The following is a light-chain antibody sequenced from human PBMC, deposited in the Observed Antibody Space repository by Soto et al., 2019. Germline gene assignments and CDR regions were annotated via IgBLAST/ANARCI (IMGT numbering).Light chain of an antibody. J-gene: IGKJ1*01. CDR3: QKSDTTPWA. CDR2: AAS. Sequence: DIQMTQSPSSLSASVGDRVTITCRASQSVSRYLNWYQQKPGKAPKLLISAASSLQGGVPSRFSGSGSGTDFTLTISGLQPDAFATYFCQKSDTTPWAFGQGTKVEI. V-gene: IGKV1-39*01. CDR1: QSVSRY.